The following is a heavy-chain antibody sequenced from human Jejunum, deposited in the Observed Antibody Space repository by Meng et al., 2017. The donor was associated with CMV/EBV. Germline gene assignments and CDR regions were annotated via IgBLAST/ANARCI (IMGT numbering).Heavy chain of an antibody. CDR1: FDDYG. J-gene: IGHJ6*02. Sequence: FDDYGMSWVRQAPGKGLGWVAGINWNGGSTGYADSVKGRFTISRDNAKNSLYLQMNSLRAEDTALYYCARDRVRGVIIALYGMDVWGQGTTVTVSS. V-gene: IGHV3-20*03. CDR3: ARDRVRGVIIALYGMDV. D-gene: IGHD3-10*01. CDR2: INWNGGST.